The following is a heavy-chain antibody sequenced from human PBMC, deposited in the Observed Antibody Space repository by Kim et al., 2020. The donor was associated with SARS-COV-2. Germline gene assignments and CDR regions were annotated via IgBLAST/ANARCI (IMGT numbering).Heavy chain of an antibody. D-gene: IGHD6-19*01. J-gene: IGHJ4*02. CDR1: GFTFSSYA. V-gene: IGHV3-23*01. Sequence: GGSLRLSCAASGFTFSSYAMSWVRQAPGKGLEWVSAISGSGGSTYYADSVKGRFTISRDNSKNTLYLQMNSLRAEDTAVYYCAKDISTRIAVAGGLDYWGQGTLVTVSS. CDR3: AKDISTRIAVAGGLDY. CDR2: ISGSGGST.